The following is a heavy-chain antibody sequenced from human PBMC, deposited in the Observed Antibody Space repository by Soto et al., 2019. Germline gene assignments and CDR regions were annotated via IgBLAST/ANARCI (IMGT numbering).Heavy chain of an antibody. CDR1: GFTFSSYA. J-gene: IGHJ6*02. CDR2: ISGSGGST. CDR3: AKGVGATFYYYYYGMDV. D-gene: IGHD1-26*01. Sequence: GGFLRLSCAASGFTFSSYAMSWVRQAPGKGLEWVSAISGSGGSTYYADSVKGRFTISRDNSKNTLYLQMNSLRAEDTAVYYCAKGVGATFYYYYYGMDVWGQGTTVTVSS. V-gene: IGHV3-23*01.